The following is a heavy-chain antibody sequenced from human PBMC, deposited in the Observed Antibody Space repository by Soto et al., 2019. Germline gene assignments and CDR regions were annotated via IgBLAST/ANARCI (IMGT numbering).Heavy chain of an antibody. CDR1: GFTFRSFT. V-gene: IGHV3-21*04. J-gene: IGHJ5*01. D-gene: IGHD5-12*01. Sequence: GGSLRLSCAASGFTFRSFTMNWVRQAPGKGLEWVSTISSNSAYIYYTDALRGRLTISRDNAKNSLHLQMNSLRADDTAVYFCAKWDGYGDSWGQGTLVTVSS. CDR2: ISSNSAYI. CDR3: AKWDGYGDS.